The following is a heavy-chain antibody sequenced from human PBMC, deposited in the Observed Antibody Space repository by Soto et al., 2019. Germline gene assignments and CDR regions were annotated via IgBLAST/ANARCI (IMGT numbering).Heavy chain of an antibody. Sequence: ETLSLTCTVSGGSISSYYWSWIRQPPGKGLEWIGEINHSGSTNYNPSLKSRVTISVDTSKNQFSLKLSSVTAADTAVYYCARAYDYLNWFDPWGQGTLVTVSS. D-gene: IGHD4-17*01. CDR3: ARAYDYLNWFDP. CDR2: INHSGST. J-gene: IGHJ5*02. V-gene: IGHV4-34*01. CDR1: GGSISSYY.